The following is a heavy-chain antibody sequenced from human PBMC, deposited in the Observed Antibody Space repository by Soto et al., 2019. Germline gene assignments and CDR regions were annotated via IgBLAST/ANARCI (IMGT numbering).Heavy chain of an antibody. Sequence: EVQLVESGGGLVQPGGSLRLSCAASGFTFSRYWMHWVRQTPGKRLVWVSRVNSDGSSTSYVDSVKGRLTISRDNAKNTVHLQMNSLRVEDTAVYFCASGLWFGEWANYMDVWGKGTTVTVSS. CDR2: VNSDGSST. CDR3: ASGLWFGEWANYMDV. D-gene: IGHD3-10*01. CDR1: GFTFSRYW. J-gene: IGHJ6*03. V-gene: IGHV3-74*01.